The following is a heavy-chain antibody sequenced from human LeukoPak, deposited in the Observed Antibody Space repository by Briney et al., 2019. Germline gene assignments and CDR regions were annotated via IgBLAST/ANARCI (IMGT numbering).Heavy chain of an antibody. V-gene: IGHV3-7*01. CDR2: IKQDGSEK. D-gene: IGHD2/OR15-2a*01. Sequence: GGSLRLSCAASGFTFSSYWKSWVRQAPGKGLEWVANIKQDGSEKYYVDSVKGRFTISRDNAKNSLYLQMNSLRAEDTAVYYCARNIWFGPWGQGTLVTVSS. CDR1: GFTFSSYW. J-gene: IGHJ5*02. CDR3: ARNIWFGP.